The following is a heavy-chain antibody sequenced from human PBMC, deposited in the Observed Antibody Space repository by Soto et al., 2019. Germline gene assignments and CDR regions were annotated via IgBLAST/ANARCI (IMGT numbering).Heavy chain of an antibody. CDR3: ARDRRKGELLGRHFDY. D-gene: IGHD1-26*01. CDR1: GYTFTSYG. V-gene: IGHV1-18*01. Sequence: ASVKVSFKASGYTFTSYGISWVRQAPGQGLEWMGWISAYNGNTNYAQKLQGRVTMSTDKSTSTAYMELKSLRSDDTAVYYCARDRRKGELLGRHFDYWGQGTLVTVSS. J-gene: IGHJ4*02. CDR2: ISAYNGNT.